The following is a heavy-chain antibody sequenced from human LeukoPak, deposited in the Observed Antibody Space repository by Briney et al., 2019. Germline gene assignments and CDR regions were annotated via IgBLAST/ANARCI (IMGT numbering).Heavy chain of an antibody. J-gene: IGHJ6*04. Sequence: XGSLRLSCAASGFTFSSYSMNWVRQAPGKGLEWVSSISSSSSYIYYADSVKGRFTISRDNAKNSLYLQMNSLRAEDTAVYYCARGMGDYVYYYYGMDVWGKGTTVTVSS. D-gene: IGHD4-17*01. CDR2: ISSSSSYI. CDR1: GFTFSSYS. CDR3: ARGMGDYVYYYYGMDV. V-gene: IGHV3-21*01.